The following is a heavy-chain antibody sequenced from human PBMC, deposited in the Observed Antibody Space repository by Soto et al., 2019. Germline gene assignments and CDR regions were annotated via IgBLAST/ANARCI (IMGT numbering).Heavy chain of an antibody. Sequence: QVQLVQSGAQVKKPGASVKVSCKASGYTFDNYALHWVRQAPGRRLEWMGWIHAGNGYTKYSQSFQGRFTITRDTSASTVHMDLSTLRSEDTAVDYWARVQYSGYDFKLAFDIWCQGTMVTVSS. CDR3: ARVQYSGYDFKLAFDI. D-gene: IGHD5-12*01. CDR1: GYTFDNYA. CDR2: IHAGNGYT. V-gene: IGHV1-3*01. J-gene: IGHJ3*02.